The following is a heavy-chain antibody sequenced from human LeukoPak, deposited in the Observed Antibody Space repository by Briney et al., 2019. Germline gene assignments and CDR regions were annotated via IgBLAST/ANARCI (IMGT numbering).Heavy chain of an antibody. D-gene: IGHD1-26*01. CDR2: IYYTGRT. CDR3: ARRGSMGGSFVGAFDI. CDR1: GDSFSRNTYS. J-gene: IGHJ3*02. Sequence: PSETLSLTCTVSGDSFSRNTYSWGWIRQPPGKGLEWIGSIYYTGRTFYSPSLKSRVTIPVDTSKNQFSLKLSSVTAADTAVYYCARRGSMGGSFVGAFDIWGQGTMVTVSS. V-gene: IGHV4-39*01.